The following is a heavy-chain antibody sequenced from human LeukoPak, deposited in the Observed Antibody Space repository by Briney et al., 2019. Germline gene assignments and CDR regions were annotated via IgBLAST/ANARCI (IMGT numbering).Heavy chain of an antibody. Sequence: ASVKVSCKASGGTFSSYAISWVRQAPGQGLEWMGRIIPIFGIANYAQKLQGRVTITADKSTSTAYMELSSLRSEDTAVYYCARDPDYGGGDYWGQGTLVTVSS. V-gene: IGHV1-69*04. CDR2: IIPIFGIA. CDR1: GGTFSSYA. J-gene: IGHJ4*02. CDR3: ARDPDYGGGDY. D-gene: IGHD4-23*01.